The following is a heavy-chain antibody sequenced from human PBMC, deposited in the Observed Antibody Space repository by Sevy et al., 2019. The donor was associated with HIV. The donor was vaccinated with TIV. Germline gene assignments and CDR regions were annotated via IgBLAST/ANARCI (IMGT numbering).Heavy chain of an antibody. CDR2: VYYTGGT. CDR3: ARRNDFDI. CDR1: GGSINSDH. V-gene: IGHV4-59*08. J-gene: IGHJ3*02. Sequence: SETLSLTCTVSGGSINSDHWNWIRQPPGNGLEWIGYVYYTGGTNYNPSLKNRVTISVDRTKNQFSLKLTSVTAADTAMYYCARRNDFDIWGQGTMVTVSS.